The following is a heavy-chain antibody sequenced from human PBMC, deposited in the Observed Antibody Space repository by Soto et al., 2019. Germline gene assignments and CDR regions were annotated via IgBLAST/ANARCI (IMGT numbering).Heavy chain of an antibody. CDR2: ISYDGSNK. Sequence: QVQLVESGGGVVQPGRSLRLSCAASGFTFSSYGMHWVRQAPGKGLEWLAVISYDGSNKYYADSFKGRFTISRDNSKKTLYIKMNRLRAEDTAVYYCAKDINYDSSGYYSGPGGAFDIWGQGKMVTVSS. V-gene: IGHV3-30*18. J-gene: IGHJ3*02. D-gene: IGHD3-22*01. CDR3: AKDINYDSSGYYSGPGGAFDI. CDR1: GFTFSSYG.